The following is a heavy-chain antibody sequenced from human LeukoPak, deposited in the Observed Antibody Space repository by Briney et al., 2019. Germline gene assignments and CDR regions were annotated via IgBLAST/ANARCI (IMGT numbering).Heavy chain of an antibody. D-gene: IGHD4-17*01. CDR2: ISSSGTTI. Sequence: PGGSLRLSCAASGFTFSDYYMSWIRQAPGKGLEWVSSISSSGTTIYYADSVKGRFTISRDNAKNSLYLQMNSLRAEDTAVYYCARDTVTTMQYFDYWGQGTLVTVSS. V-gene: IGHV3-11*01. CDR1: GFTFSDYY. J-gene: IGHJ4*02. CDR3: ARDTVTTMQYFDY.